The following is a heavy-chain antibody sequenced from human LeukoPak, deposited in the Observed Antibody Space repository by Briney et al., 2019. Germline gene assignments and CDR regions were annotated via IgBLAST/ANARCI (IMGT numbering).Heavy chain of an antibody. CDR3: ARDSRSGSYSP. CDR1: CGSMSGYY. Sequence: SETLSLTCNVFCGSMSGYYWSWIRQSPGKGLEWIGLISYIGSTNCNPSLKSRVLISIDTSKNQFSLKLSSVTAADTAVYYCARDSRSGSYSPLGQGTLVTVSS. D-gene: IGHD1-26*01. CDR2: ISYIGST. V-gene: IGHV4-59*01. J-gene: IGHJ5*02.